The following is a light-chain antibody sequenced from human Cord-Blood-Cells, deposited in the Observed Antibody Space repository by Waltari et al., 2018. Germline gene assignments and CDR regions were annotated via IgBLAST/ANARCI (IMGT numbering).Light chain of an antibody. J-gene: IGLJ2*01. CDR1: SWHRSYA. V-gene: IGLV4-69*01. CDR2: LNSDGSH. Sequence: QLVLTQSPSASASLEPSVKLTCTPSSWHRSYATAWHQQPPEKGPRYLMKLNSDGSHSKGDGIPDRFSGSSSGAERYLTISSLQSEDEADYYCQTWGTGIQVFGGGTKLTVL. CDR3: QTWGTGIQV.